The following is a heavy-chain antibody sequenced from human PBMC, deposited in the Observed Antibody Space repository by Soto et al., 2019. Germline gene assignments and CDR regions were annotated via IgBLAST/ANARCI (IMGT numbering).Heavy chain of an antibody. CDR2: ISANGERT. J-gene: IGHJ4*02. CDR3: ATQDFRGATGTT. Sequence: EVQLLESGGGFVQPGGSLRLSCAASGFTFRTFAMGWVRQAPGMGLEWVSLISANGERTYYADSLKGRFAISRDNSKSMLDLQMDSLRAEDTAMYYCATQDFRGATGTTWGQGTLVTVSS. CDR1: GFTFRTFA. D-gene: IGHD1-1*01. V-gene: IGHV3-23*01.